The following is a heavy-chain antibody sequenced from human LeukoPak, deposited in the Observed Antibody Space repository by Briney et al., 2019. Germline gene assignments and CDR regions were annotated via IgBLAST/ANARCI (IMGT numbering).Heavy chain of an antibody. CDR3: ARDAVMGTTPFYFDY. CDR1: GFILSSYG. D-gene: IGHD1-1*01. CDR2: ISSSSSNI. V-gene: IGHV3-48*01. Sequence: GETLRLSCTVSGFILSSYGMNWVRQPPGKGLEWVSYISSSSSNIFYADSVKGRFTISRDNAKDSLFLQKNSLRGEDTALYYCARDAVMGTTPFYFDYWGQGALVTVSS. J-gene: IGHJ4*02.